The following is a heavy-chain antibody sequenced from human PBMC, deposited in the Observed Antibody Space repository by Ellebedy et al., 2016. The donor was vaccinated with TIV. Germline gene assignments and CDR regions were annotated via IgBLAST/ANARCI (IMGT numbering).Heavy chain of an antibody. CDR1: GFIFSSYG. J-gene: IGHJ6*02. V-gene: IGHV3-30*03. D-gene: IGHD4-17*01. CDR3: ASGDYGDYYHYGMDV. CDR2: ISYDGSFK. Sequence: GGSLRLSXAAPGFIFSSYGMHWVRQAPGKGLEWVAVISYDGSFKYYADSVKGRFTISRDNSKDTLYLQMDSLRPEDTAVYYCASGDYGDYYHYGMDVWGQGTTVTVSS.